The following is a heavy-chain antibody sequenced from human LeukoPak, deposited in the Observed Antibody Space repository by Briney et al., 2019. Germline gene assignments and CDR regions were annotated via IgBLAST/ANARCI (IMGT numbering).Heavy chain of an antibody. J-gene: IGHJ5*02. CDR3: AREAYSNYAGFDP. D-gene: IGHD4-11*01. V-gene: IGHV1-46*01. Sequence: ASVKVFCKASGYIFTNYYIHWVRQAPGQGLEWMGIINPSDGSISYAQKFQGRVTMTRDMSTNTVYMQLSSLRSEDTAVYYCAREAYSNYAGFDPWGQGTLVTVSS. CDR1: GYIFTNYY. CDR2: INPSDGSI.